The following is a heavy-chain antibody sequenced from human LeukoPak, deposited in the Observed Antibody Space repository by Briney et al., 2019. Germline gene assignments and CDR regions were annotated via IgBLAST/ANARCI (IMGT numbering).Heavy chain of an antibody. V-gene: IGHV3-23*01. CDR3: AKCRVTLYYYHYMDV. CDR2: ISGSGGST. J-gene: IGHJ6*03. Sequence: GGSLRLPCAASGFTFSSYAMSWVRQAPGKGLEWVSAISGSGGSTYYADSVKGRFTISRDNSKNTLYLEMNSLRAEDTAVYYCAKCRVTLYYYHYMDVWGKGTTVTVSS. D-gene: IGHD2-21*02. CDR1: GFTFSSYA.